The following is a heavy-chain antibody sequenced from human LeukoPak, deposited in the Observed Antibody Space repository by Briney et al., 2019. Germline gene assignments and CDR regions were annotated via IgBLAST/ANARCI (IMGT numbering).Heavy chain of an antibody. CDR3: ARHRYSYDYSFGY. CDR2: IFHRGST. V-gene: IGHV4-38-2*01. Sequence: PSETLSLTCAVSGYSITNGYHWGWIRQPPGKGLEWIGTIFHRGSTYYNPSLKSRVTISVDTSKNQFSLKLSSVTAADSAVYYCARHRYSYDYSFGYWGQGALVTVPS. D-gene: IGHD5-18*01. J-gene: IGHJ4*02. CDR1: GYSITNGYH.